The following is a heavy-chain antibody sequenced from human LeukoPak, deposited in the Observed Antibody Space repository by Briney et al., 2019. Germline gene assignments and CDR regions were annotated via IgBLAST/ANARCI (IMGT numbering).Heavy chain of an antibody. Sequence: PGGSLRLSCAASGFTFSHYWMSWVRQAPGKGLEWVAFIRYNGNNQYYADSVKGRFTISRDNSKNTLYLQMNSLKGEDTAVYYCAKFSPFYYIDVWGKGTPFTISS. J-gene: IGHJ6*03. CDR3: AKFSPFYYIDV. CDR1: GFTFSHYW. CDR2: IRYNGNNQ. V-gene: IGHV3-30*02.